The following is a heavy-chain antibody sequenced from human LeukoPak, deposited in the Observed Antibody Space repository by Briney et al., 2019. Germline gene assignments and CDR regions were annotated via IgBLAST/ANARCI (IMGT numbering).Heavy chain of an antibody. CDR2: IYSDGDT. V-gene: IGHV3-66*01. CDR1: GFAVFSNY. J-gene: IGHJ4*02. Sequence: GGSLRLSCAASGFAVFSNYMNWVRQAPGKGLEWVSVIYSDGDTSYADSVKGRFTISRDISKNTLYLQMNSLRAEDTAVYYCATPSGGYWGQGTLVTVSS. D-gene: IGHD6-25*01. CDR3: ATPSGGY.